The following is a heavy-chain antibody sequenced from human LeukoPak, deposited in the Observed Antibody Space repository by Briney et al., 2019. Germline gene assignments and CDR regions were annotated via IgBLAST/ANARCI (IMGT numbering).Heavy chain of an antibody. Sequence: GGSLRLSCAASGFTFSNFVMHWVRQTPGKGLEWVAVISYDGSNIYYRDSVKGRFTISRDNSKNTLYLQMNSLRAEDTAVYYCARELGATDYWGQGTLVTVSS. CDR3: ARELGATDY. J-gene: IGHJ4*02. CDR2: ISYDGSNI. V-gene: IGHV3-30*14. CDR1: GFTFSNFV. D-gene: IGHD1-26*01.